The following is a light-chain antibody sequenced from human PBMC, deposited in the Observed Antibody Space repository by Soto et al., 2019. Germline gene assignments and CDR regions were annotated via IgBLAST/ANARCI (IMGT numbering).Light chain of an antibody. V-gene: IGKV1-9*01. CDR2: AAS. CDR3: QQLNSYPIT. Sequence: DIQLTQSPSFLSASVGDRVTITCRASQGISSYLAWYHQKPGKAPKLLIYAASTLQSGVPSRFSGSGSGTEFTLTISSLQHEDFATYYCQQLNSYPITFGGGTEVEIK. CDR1: QGISSY. J-gene: IGKJ4*01.